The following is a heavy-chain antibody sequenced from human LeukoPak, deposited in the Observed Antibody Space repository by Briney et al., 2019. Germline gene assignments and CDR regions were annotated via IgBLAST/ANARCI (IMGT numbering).Heavy chain of an antibody. Sequence: GASVKVSCKASGGTFSSYAISWVRQAPGQGLEWMGWMNPNSGNTGYAQKFQGRVTMTRNTSISTAYMELSSLRSEDTAVYYCARVLMITFGGTPYGMDVWGQGTTVTVSS. CDR3: ARVLMITFGGTPYGMDV. J-gene: IGHJ6*02. CDR1: GGTFSSYA. D-gene: IGHD3-16*01. CDR2: MNPNSGNT. V-gene: IGHV1-8*02.